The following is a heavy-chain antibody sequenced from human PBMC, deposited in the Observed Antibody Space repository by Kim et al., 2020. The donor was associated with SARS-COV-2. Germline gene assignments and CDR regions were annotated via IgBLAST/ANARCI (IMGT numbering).Heavy chain of an antibody. Sequence: GGSLRLSCAASGLTVSNARMRWVRQAPGKGLECIGRIKSKADGGTIGYAAPVQGRFTISRDDSENTLYLQMNSLKSEDTGVYYCNTGRGVPDGDYWGQGTLVTVSS. D-gene: IGHD3-10*01. CDR1: GLTVSNAR. CDR2: IKSKADGGTI. J-gene: IGHJ4*01. CDR3: NTGRGVPDGDY. V-gene: IGHV3-15*01.